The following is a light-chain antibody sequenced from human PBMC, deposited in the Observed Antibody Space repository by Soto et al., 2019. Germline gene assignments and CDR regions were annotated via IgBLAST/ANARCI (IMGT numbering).Light chain of an antibody. Sequence: DIQMTQSPSSLSAFVGDRVTISCRASQYIGSWLTWYHQKPGRAPKSLIYAASTLRSGVPSRFSVSGSGTDFTLTINSLQPEDSGTYYCQQYTSNPLTFGGGTQVEI. CDR3: QQYTSNPLT. J-gene: IGKJ4*01. CDR2: AAS. V-gene: IGKV1D-16*01. CDR1: QYIGSW.